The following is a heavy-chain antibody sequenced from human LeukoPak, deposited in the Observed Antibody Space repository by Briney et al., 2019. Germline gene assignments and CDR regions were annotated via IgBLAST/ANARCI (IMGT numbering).Heavy chain of an antibody. CDR1: GYTFTSYG. J-gene: IGHJ4*02. V-gene: IGHV1-18*01. D-gene: IGHD1-7*01. CDR3: ARELQLRSDY. Sequence: ASVRVSCTASGYTFTSYGISWVRQAPGQGLEWMGWMRAYNGNTNYAQKRQGRVTMTTDTSTSTAYMELRSLRSDDTAVYYCARELQLRSDYWGQGTLGTVSP. CDR2: MRAYNGNT.